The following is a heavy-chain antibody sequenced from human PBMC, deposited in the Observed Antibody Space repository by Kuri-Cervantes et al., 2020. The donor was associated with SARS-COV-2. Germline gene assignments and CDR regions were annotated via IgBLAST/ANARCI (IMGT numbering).Heavy chain of an antibody. Sequence: GESLIFSCAAPGSTFSSYSMNWVRQAPGKGLEWVAVISYDGSNKYYADSVKGRFTISRDNSKNTLYLQMNSLRAEDTAVYYCAKGSATSVWGQGTRVTGSS. J-gene: IGHJ4*02. CDR1: GSTFSSYS. CDR2: ISYDGSNK. CDR3: AKGSATSV. V-gene: IGHV3-30*18. D-gene: IGHD1-26*01.